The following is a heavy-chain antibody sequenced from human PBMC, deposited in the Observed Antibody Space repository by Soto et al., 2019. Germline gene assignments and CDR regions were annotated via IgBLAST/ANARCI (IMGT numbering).Heavy chain of an antibody. V-gene: IGHV3-23*01. CDR1: GFTFSNYA. CDR3: AKGVYCSGGSCFWLYFRH. CDR2: ISGRGGGA. Sequence: GGSLRLSCAASGFTFSNYAMSWVRQAPGKGLEWVSAISGRGGGAYYADSVKGRFTISREDSENTLYLKMNNLRAEDTAEYYCAKGVYCSGGSCFWLYFRHGGQGTLVTVSS. J-gene: IGHJ1*01. D-gene: IGHD2-15*01.